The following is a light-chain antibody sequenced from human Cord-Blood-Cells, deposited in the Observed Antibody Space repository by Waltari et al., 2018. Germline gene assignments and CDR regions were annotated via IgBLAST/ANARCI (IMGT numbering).Light chain of an antibody. Sequence: QTALTQPASVSGAPGQSITLSCTGTSSDVGRYNLVSWYQPHPGKAPKLMIYEGSTRPSGVSNRFSGSKSGNTASLTISGLQAEDEADYYCCSYAGSSTVVFGGGTKLTVL. V-gene: IGLV2-23*01. J-gene: IGLJ2*01. CDR3: CSYAGSSTVV. CDR1: SSDVGRYNL. CDR2: EGS.